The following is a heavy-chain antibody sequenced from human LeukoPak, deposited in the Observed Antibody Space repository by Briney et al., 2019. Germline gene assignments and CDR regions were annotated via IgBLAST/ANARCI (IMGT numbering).Heavy chain of an antibody. CDR2: ISSSGSTI. Sequence: PGGSLRLSCAASGFTFSSYEMNWVRQAPGKGLEWVSYISSSGSTIYYADSVKGRFTISRDNAKNSLYLQMNSLRAEDTAVYYCARKSFLFESQYFDYWGQETLVTVSS. V-gene: IGHV3-48*03. J-gene: IGHJ4*02. D-gene: IGHD3-10*02. CDR3: ARKSFLFESQYFDY. CDR1: GFTFSSYE.